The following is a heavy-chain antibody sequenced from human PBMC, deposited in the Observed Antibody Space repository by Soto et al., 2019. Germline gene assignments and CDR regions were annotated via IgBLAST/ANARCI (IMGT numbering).Heavy chain of an antibody. V-gene: IGHV5-10-1*01. J-gene: IGHJ5*02. D-gene: IGHD2-2*02. Sequence: GESLKISCKGSGYSFTSYWISWVRQMPGKGLEWMGRIDPSDSYTNYSPSFQGHVTTSADKSISTAYLQWSSLKASDTAMYYCARQDATFAVPAAIDNWFDPWGQGTLVTVSS. CDR2: IDPSDSYT. CDR3: ARQDATFAVPAAIDNWFDP. CDR1: GYSFTSYW.